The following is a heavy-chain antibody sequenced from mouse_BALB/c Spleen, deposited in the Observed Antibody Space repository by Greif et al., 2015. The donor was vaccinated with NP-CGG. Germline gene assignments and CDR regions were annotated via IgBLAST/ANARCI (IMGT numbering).Heavy chain of an antibody. Sequence: EVMLVESGGDLVKPGGSLKLSCAASGFTFSSYGMSWVRQTPDKRLEWVATISSGGSYTYYPDSVKGRFTISRDNAKNTLYLQMSSLKSEDTAMYYCASPFTTVDYYAMDYWGQGTSVTVSS. V-gene: IGHV5-6*01. J-gene: IGHJ4*01. CDR2: ISSGGSYT. CDR1: GFTFSSYG. CDR3: ASPFTTVDYYAMDY. D-gene: IGHD1-1*01.